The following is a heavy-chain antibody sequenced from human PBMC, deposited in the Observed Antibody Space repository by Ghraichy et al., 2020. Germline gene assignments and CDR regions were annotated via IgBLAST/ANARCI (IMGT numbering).Heavy chain of an antibody. CDR1: GFTFSSYG. J-gene: IGHJ4*02. D-gene: IGHD5-18*01. CDR3: AKAPAPITAMGELFDY. CDR2: ISYDGSNK. Sequence: GGSLRLSCAASGFTFSSYGMHWVRQAPGKGLEWVAVISYDGSNKYFADCVKCRFTISRDNSMNTLYLQMNSLRAEDTAVYYCAKAPAPITAMGELFDYWGQGTLVTVSS. V-gene: IGHV3-30*18.